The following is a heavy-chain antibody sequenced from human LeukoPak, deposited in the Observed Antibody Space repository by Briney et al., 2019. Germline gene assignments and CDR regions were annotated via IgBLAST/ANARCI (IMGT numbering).Heavy chain of an antibody. Sequence: PGGSLRLSCTAPGITFSSYWMHWVRQTPGRGLVWVSRINSDGSRTSYVDSVKGRFTISRDNAKNTLYLQMNSLRDEDTAVYYCARGYSGYEAPDYWGQGTLVTVSS. D-gene: IGHD5-12*01. CDR1: GITFSSYW. CDR3: ARGYSGYEAPDY. CDR2: INSDGSRT. V-gene: IGHV3-74*01. J-gene: IGHJ4*02.